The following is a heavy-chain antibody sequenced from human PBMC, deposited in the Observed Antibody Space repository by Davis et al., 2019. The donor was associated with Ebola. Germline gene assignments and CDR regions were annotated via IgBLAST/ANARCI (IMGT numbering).Heavy chain of an antibody. Sequence: PGGSLRLSCAASGFSFSNYGMHWVRQAPGKGLEWVAFIRHDGSDERFTDSVKGRFTISRDNSKNTLYLQMNSLRSEDTAVYYCASSEKSTDIWHYWGQGTLVTVAS. J-gene: IGHJ4*02. D-gene: IGHD5-24*01. V-gene: IGHV3-30*02. CDR1: GFSFSNYG. CDR3: ASSEKSTDIWHY. CDR2: IRHDGSDE.